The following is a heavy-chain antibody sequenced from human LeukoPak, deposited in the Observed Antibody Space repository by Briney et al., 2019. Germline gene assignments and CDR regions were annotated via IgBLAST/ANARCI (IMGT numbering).Heavy chain of an antibody. CDR2: IDYDGGSG. V-gene: IGHV3-NL1*01. D-gene: IGHD6-19*01. J-gene: IGHJ1*01. CDR3: TRNSGWYGLS. CDR1: GFTFSSYG. Sequence: GGSLRLSCAASGFTFSSYGMHWIRQAPGKGLEWVSSIDYDGGSGHYADSVKGRFTISRDNSNTTLFLHLNSLRGEDTAVYYCTRNSGWYGLSWGQGTLVTVSS.